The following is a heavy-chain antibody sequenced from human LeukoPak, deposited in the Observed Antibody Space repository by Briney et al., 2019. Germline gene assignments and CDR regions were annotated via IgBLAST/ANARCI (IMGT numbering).Heavy chain of an antibody. J-gene: IGHJ5*02. D-gene: IGHD5-12*01. V-gene: IGHV1-2*02. CDR1: GYTFTGYY. CDR2: INPNSGGT. CDR3: ARVATWSKSRFDP. Sequence: ASVKVSCKASGYTFTGYYMHWVRQAPGQGLEWMGWINPNSGGTNYAQKFQGRVTMTRDTSISTAYMELSRLRSDDTAVYYCARVATWSKSRFDPWGQGTLVTVSS.